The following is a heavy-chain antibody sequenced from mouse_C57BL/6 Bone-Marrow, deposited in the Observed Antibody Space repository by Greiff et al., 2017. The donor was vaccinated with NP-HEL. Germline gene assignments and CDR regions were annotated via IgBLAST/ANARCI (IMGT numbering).Heavy chain of an antibody. CDR1: GYSITSGYY. CDR2: ISYDGSN. CDR3: ASRDGYLYYFDY. V-gene: IGHV3-6*01. D-gene: IGHD2-3*01. J-gene: IGHJ2*01. Sequence: EVQVVESGPGLVKPSQSLSLTCSVTGYSITSGYYWNWIRQFPGNKLEWMGYISYDGSNNYNPSLKNRISITRDTSKNQFFLKLNSVTTEDTATYYCASRDGYLYYFDYWGQGTTLTVSS.